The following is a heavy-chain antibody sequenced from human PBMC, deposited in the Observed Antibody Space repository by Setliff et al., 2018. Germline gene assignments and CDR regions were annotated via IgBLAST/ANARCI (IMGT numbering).Heavy chain of an antibody. J-gene: IGHJ4*02. CDR2: IRYDGSKT. V-gene: IGHV3-30*02. CDR1: GFTFSSYG. D-gene: IGHD3-22*01. CDR3: AKVLDTTGYYYFDF. Sequence: GGSLRLSCAASGFTFSSYGMHWVRQAPGKGLEWVAFIRYDGSKTSYADSVRGRFTISRDGSKSTLYLDMSSLRSEDTAVYYCAKVLDTTGYYYFDFWGQGTLVTVSS.